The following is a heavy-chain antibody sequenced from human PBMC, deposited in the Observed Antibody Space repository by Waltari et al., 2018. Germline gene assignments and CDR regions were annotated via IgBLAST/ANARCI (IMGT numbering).Heavy chain of an antibody. CDR2: ISGSGGST. CDR3: AKDRGIAVAGTAS. CDR1: GFTFRRYA. D-gene: IGHD6-19*01. J-gene: IGHJ5*02. Sequence: EVQLVESGGGLVQPGGSLRLSCAASGFTFRRYAMSWVRRAPGKGLEWVSAISGSGGSTYYADSVKGRFTISRDNSKNTLYLQMNSLRAEDTAVYYCAKDRGIAVAGTASWGQGTLVTVSS. V-gene: IGHV3-23*04.